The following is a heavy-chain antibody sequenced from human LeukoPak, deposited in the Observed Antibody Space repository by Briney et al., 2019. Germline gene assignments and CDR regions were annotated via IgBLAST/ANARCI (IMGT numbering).Heavy chain of an antibody. Sequence: PSETLSLTCAVYGGSFSGYYWSWIRQPPGKGLEWIGEINHSGSTNYNPPLKSRVTISVDTSKNQFSLKLSSVTAADTAVYYCARGLLDGYTHPAAFDIWGQGTMVTVSS. CDR2: INHSGST. V-gene: IGHV4-34*01. J-gene: IGHJ3*02. D-gene: IGHD5-24*01. CDR1: GGSFSGYY. CDR3: ARGLLDGYTHPAAFDI.